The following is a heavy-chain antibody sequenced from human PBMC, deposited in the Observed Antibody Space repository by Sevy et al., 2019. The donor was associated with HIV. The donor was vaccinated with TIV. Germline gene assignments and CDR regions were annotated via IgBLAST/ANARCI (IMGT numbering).Heavy chain of an antibody. J-gene: IGHJ5*01. V-gene: IGHV3-33*03. D-gene: IGHD1-1*01. Sequence: GGSLRLSCSASGFTFRSFSMHWVRQAPGKGLEWVAAIGYDGRTKQYADSVKGRFTISRDNSKSMLNLEMNSLRAEDTALYFCAGDSARVIVPTAGFDSWGQGTVVTVSS. CDR2: IGYDGRTK. CDR3: AGDSARVIVPTAGFDS. CDR1: GFTFRSFS.